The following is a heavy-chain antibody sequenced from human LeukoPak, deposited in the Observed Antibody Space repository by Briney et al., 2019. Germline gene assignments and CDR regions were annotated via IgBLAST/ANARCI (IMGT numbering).Heavy chain of an antibody. CDR2: IWYDGSNK. Sequence: GGSLRLSCAASGFTFSGYCMHWVRQAPGKGLEWVAVIWYDGSNKFYADSVKGRFTISRDNSKNTLSLQMNSLRAEDTAVYYCATSLFDGGGPRSFDYWGQGTLVTVSS. D-gene: IGHD2-21*01. CDR1: GFTFSGYC. CDR3: ATSLFDGGGPRSFDY. V-gene: IGHV3-33*01. J-gene: IGHJ4*02.